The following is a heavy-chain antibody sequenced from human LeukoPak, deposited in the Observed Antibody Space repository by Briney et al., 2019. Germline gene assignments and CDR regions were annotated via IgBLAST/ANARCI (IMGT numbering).Heavy chain of an antibody. J-gene: IGHJ3*02. CDR3: ARAFYYDYVWGSYRLGRAFDI. CDR2: ISSSGST. CDR1: GDSISSGDYY. Sequence: SETLSLTCTVSGDSISSGDYYWSWIRQPAGKGLEWIGRISSSGSTNYNPSLKSRVTISVDTSKNQFSLKLSSVTAADTAVYYCARAFYYDYVWGSYRLGRAFDIWGQGTMVTVSS. D-gene: IGHD3-16*02. V-gene: IGHV4-61*02.